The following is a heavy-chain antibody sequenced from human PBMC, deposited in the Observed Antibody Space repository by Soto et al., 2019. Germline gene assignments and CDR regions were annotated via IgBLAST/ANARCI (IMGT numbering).Heavy chain of an antibody. V-gene: IGHV1-46*03. J-gene: IGHJ4*02. CDR3: ARMATTVTSFDY. D-gene: IGHD4-17*01. Sequence: ASVKVSCKASGYTFTIYYMHWVRQAPGQGLEWMGIINPSGGSTSYAQKFQGRVTMTRDTSTSTVYMELSSLRSEDTAVYYCARMATTVTSFDYWGQGTLVTVSS. CDR2: INPSGGST. CDR1: GYTFTIYY.